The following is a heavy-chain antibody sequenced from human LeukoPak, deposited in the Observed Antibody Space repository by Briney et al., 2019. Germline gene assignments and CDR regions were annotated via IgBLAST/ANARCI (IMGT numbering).Heavy chain of an antibody. CDR3: ARSDGSWYPYLFDF. V-gene: IGHV4-4*07. CDR1: GGSISSYY. D-gene: IGHD6-13*01. Sequence: PSGTLSLTCTVSGGSISSYYWSWIRQPAGKGLEWVGRIYPSGSINYNLSLKSRLTMSVDTSKNQFSLKLNSVTAADTAMYYCARSDGSWYPYLFDFWGQGILVTVSS. J-gene: IGHJ4*02. CDR2: IYPSGSI.